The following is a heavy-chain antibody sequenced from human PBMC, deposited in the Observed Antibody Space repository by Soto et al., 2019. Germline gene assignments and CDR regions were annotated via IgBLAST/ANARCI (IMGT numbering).Heavy chain of an antibody. CDR1: GFTFDDYA. Sequence: EVQLVESGGGLVQPDRSLRLSCAASGFTFDDYAMHWVRQAPGKGLEWVSGISWNSGSIGYADSVKGRFTISRDNAKNSLYLQMNSLRAEDTALYYCAKLSTTGTFGWFDPWGQGTLVTVSS. V-gene: IGHV3-9*01. J-gene: IGHJ5*02. CDR3: AKLSTTGTFGWFDP. D-gene: IGHD1-1*01. CDR2: ISWNSGSI.